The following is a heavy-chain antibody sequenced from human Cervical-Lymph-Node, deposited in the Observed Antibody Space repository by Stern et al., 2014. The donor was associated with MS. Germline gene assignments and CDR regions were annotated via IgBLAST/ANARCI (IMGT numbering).Heavy chain of an antibody. V-gene: IGHV1-69*01. Sequence: QMQLVQSGPEVKRPGSSVKVSCQASGGTFGSSGISWVRQAPGQGLEWMGGIIPMFGTTDYLQKFQGRVTITADEATNSAYMELRSLRSEDTAIYYCARNWNYGMDVWGQGTTVTVSS. D-gene: IGHD1-1*01. CDR1: GGTFGSSG. CDR2: IIPMFGTT. CDR3: ARNWNYGMDV. J-gene: IGHJ6*02.